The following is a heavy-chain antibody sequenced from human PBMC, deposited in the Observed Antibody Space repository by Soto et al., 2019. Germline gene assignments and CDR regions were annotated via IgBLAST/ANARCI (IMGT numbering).Heavy chain of an antibody. V-gene: IGHV4-34*01. J-gene: IGHJ4*02. CDR1: GGSFSGYY. CDR3: ARGYSSSWRGIEY. Sequence: QVQLQQWGAGLLKPSETLSLTCAVYGGSFSGYYWSWIRQPPGKGLEWIGEINHSGSTNYNPSLKSRVTISVDTSKNQFSLKLSSVTAADTAVYYCARGYSSSWRGIEYWGQGTLVTVSS. D-gene: IGHD6-13*01. CDR2: INHSGST.